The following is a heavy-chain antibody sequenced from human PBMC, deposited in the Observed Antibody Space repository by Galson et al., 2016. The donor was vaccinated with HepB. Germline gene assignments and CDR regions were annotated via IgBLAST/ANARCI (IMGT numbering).Heavy chain of an antibody. CDR1: GYNFVYRT. Sequence: SVKVSCKASGYNFVYRTLHWVRQAPGQRLEWMGWINPGHGNTRYSQRFQGRVTITRDTSATTAYMALSGLKSEDTAIYYCAKDLPGALRAFDVWGQGTMVIVSS. V-gene: IGHV1-3*01. CDR2: INPGHGNT. J-gene: IGHJ3*01. CDR3: AKDLPGALRAFDV. D-gene: IGHD1-14*01.